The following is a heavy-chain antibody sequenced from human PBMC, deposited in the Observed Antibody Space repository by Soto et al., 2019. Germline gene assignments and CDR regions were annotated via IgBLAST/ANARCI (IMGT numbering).Heavy chain of an antibody. V-gene: IGHV1-69*02. D-gene: IGHD3-10*01. CDR2: IIPILGIA. CDR1: GGTFSSYT. CDR3: ARHYGSGSYNGMDV. J-gene: IGHJ6*02. Sequence: QVQLVQSGAEVKKPGSSVKVSCKASGGTFSSYTISWVRQAPGQGLEWMGRIIPILGIANYAQKFQGRVTITADKSTSTAYMELSSLRSEDPAVYYCARHYGSGSYNGMDVWGQGTTVTVSS.